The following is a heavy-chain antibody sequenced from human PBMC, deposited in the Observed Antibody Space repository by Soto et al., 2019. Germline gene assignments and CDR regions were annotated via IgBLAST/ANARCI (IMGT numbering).Heavy chain of an antibody. CDR1: GGSISSYY. CDR2: IYYSGST. J-gene: IGHJ4*02. CDR3: GRGVITLYYFDY. V-gene: IGHV4-59*01. D-gene: IGHD3-10*01. Sequence: PSETLSLTCTVSGGSISSYYWSWIRQPPGKGLEWIGYIYYSGSTNYNPSLKRRVTISVDTSKNQFSLQLSSVTAADTAVYYCGRGVITLYYFDYWGQGTLVTVSS.